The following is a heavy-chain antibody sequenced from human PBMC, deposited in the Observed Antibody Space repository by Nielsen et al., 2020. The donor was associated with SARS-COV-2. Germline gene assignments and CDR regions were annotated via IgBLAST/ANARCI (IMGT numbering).Heavy chain of an antibody. J-gene: IGHJ4*02. D-gene: IGHD5-24*01. CDR3: ARLPADGYSFDY. V-gene: IGHV4-31*03. CDR1: GGSISSGGYY. Sequence: SETLFLTCTVSGGSISSGGYYWSWIRQHPGKGLEWVGYIYYSGSTYYNPSLKSRVIISLDTSKNQFSLKLSSVTAADTAVYFRARLPADGYSFDYWGQGTLVTVSS. CDR2: IYYSGST.